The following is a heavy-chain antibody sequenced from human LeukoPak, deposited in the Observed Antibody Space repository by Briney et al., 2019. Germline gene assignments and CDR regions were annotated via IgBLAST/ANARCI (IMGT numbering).Heavy chain of an antibody. Sequence: GGSLRLSCAASGFTFSSYTVNWVRQAPGKGLEWVSSISSSSSYIYYADSVKGRFTISRDNAKNSLYLQMNSLRAEDTAVYYCARDRDPDGSGSYPSFDYWGQGTLVTVSS. J-gene: IGHJ4*02. CDR1: GFTFSSYT. D-gene: IGHD3-10*01. CDR2: ISSSSSYI. V-gene: IGHV3-21*01. CDR3: ARDRDPDGSGSYPSFDY.